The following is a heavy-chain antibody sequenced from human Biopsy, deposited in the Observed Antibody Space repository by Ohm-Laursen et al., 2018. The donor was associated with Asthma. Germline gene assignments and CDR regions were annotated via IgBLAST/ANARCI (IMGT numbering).Heavy chain of an antibody. CDR2: INPNSGGT. J-gene: IGHJ5*02. CDR3: ARGLKSAGDRWFDP. CDR1: GYTFIGCH. Sequence: SVKVSCKASGYTFIGCHIHWMRQAPGQGLEWMGRINPNSGGTNYAQKFQGRVTMTRDTSISTAYMEVSRLRSDDTAVYYCARGLKSAGDRWFDPWGQGTLVTVSS. D-gene: IGHD6-13*01. V-gene: IGHV1-2*06.